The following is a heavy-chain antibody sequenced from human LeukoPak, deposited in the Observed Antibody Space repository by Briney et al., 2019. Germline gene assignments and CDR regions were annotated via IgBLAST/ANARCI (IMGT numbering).Heavy chain of an antibody. CDR1: GCSFTSYW. V-gene: IGHV5-51*01. D-gene: IGHD3-10*01. CDR3: ARLNYYGSGSAYNWFDP. J-gene: IGHJ5*02. Sequence: GESLKISCKGSGCSFTSYWIGWVRQMPGKGLEWMGIIYPGDSDTRYSPSFQGQVTISADKSISTAYLQWSSLKASDTAMYYCARLNYYGSGSAYNWFDPWGQGTLVTVSS. CDR2: IYPGDSDT.